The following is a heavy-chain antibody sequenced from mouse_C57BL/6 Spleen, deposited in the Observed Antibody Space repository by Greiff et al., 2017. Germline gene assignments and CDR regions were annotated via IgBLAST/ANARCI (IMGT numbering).Heavy chain of an antibody. CDR2: IDPSDSYT. CDR1: GYTFTSYW. V-gene: IGHV1-69*01. D-gene: IGHD2-4*01. J-gene: IGHJ2*01. Sequence: QVQLQQPGAELVMPGASVKLSCKASGYTFTSYWMHWVKQRPGQGLEWIGEIDPSDSYTNYNQKFKGKSTLTVDKSSSTAYMQLSSLTSEDSAVYYCARRWDYEYDDGYYFDYGGQGTTLTVSS. CDR3: ARRWDYEYDDGYYFDY.